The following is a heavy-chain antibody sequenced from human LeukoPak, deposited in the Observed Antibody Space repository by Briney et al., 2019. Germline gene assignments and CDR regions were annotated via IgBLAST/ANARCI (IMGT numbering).Heavy chain of an antibody. CDR3: ARSHYSLRTYYYYYYMDV. J-gene: IGHJ6*03. V-gene: IGHV4-61*02. Sequence: SETLSLTYTVSGRSLSSGSYYWSWIRQPAGKGLEWIGRIYTSGSTNYNHSLKSRVTISVDTSKNQFSLKLSSVTAADTAVYYCARSHYSLRTYYYYYYMDVWGKGTTVTVSS. D-gene: IGHD4-11*01. CDR2: IYTSGST. CDR1: GRSLSSGSYY.